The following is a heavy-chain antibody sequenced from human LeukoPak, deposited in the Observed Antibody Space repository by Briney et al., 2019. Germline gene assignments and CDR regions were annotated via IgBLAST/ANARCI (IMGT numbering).Heavy chain of an antibody. D-gene: IGHD6-13*01. CDR1: GYSLSSGYY. CDR2: IYYSGST. CDR3: ARHGAAAGTGDWFDP. Sequence: SETLSLTCTVSGYSLSSGYYWGWIRQPPGKGLEWIGSIYYSGSTYYNPSLKSRVTISVDTSKNQFSLKLSSVTAADTAVYYCARHGAAAGTGDWFDPWGQGTLVTVSS. J-gene: IGHJ5*02. V-gene: IGHV4-38-2*02.